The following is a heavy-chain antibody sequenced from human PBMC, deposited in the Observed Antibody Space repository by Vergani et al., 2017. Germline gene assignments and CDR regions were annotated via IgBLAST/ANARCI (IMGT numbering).Heavy chain of an antibody. J-gene: IGHJ4*02. CDR1: GLPVSGFAFNTYA. CDR2: IRNKAYGGTT. CDR3: SRGRGYSFGYSDY. V-gene: IGHV3-49*04. Sequence: EVQLVESGGGLVQPGGSLRLSCAASGLPVSGFAFNTYAMTWVRQAPGKGLEWVAFIRNKAYGGTTEYAASVKGRFTISRDDSKRLAYLQLSGLKTEDTAVYFCSRGRGYSFGYSDYWGQGTLVTVSS. D-gene: IGHD5-18*01.